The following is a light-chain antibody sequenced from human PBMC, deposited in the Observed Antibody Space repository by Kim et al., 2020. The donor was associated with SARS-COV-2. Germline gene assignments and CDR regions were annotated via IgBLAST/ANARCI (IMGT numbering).Light chain of an antibody. CDR2: EDD. J-gene: IGLJ2*01. Sequence: GKTGTNSCTRSSGSIDDNYVQWYQQRPGVVPTTVIYEDDHRPSGVSYRFSGSIDNSSNSASLTISGLRTEDEAGDYWQSYNRDNVLFGGGTQLTVL. CDR3: QSYNRDNVL. V-gene: IGLV6-57*03. CDR1: SGSIDDNY.